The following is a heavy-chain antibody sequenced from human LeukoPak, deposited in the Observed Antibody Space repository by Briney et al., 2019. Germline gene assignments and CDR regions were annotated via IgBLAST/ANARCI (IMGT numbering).Heavy chain of an antibody. Sequence: KTSETLSLTCAVSGYSISSGYYWVWIRQPPGKGLEWIGSIYHSGSTHYNPSLKSRVTISVDTSKNQFSLKLSSVTAADTAVYYCARLYYGGITYYYYYMDVWGKGTTVTVSS. V-gene: IGHV4-38-2*01. CDR2: IYHSGST. D-gene: IGHD4-23*01. J-gene: IGHJ6*03. CDR3: ARLYYGGITYYYYYMDV. CDR1: GYSISSGYY.